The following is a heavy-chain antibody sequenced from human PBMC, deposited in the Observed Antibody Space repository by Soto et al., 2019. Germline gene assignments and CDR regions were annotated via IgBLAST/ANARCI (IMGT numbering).Heavy chain of an antibody. CDR2: ISWNSGSI. D-gene: IGHD5-18*01. CDR3: AKDMGGYSYGYAFDY. V-gene: IGHV3-9*01. CDR1: GFTFDDYA. Sequence: EVQLVESGGGLVQPGRSLRLSCAASGFTFDDYAMHWVRQAPGKGLEWVSGISWNSGSIGYADSVKGRFTISRDNAKNSLYLQRNSLRAEDTALYYCAKDMGGYSYGYAFDYWGQGTLVTVSS. J-gene: IGHJ4*02.